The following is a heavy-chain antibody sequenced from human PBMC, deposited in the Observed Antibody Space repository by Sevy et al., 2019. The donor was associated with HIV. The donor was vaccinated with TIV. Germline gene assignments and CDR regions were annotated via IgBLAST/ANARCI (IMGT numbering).Heavy chain of an antibody. CDR1: GYTFSSYG. J-gene: IGHJ6*02. Sequence: ASVKVSCKASGYTFSSYGISWVRQAPGQGLEWMGWISTYNGDTNYAQNLQGRVTMTTDTSTTTAYMELRSLRSDDTAVYYCARLELSGSGWYGNGMHVWGQGTTVTVSS. CDR2: ISTYNGDT. V-gene: IGHV1-18*01. CDR3: ARLELSGSGWYGNGMHV. D-gene: IGHD6-19*01.